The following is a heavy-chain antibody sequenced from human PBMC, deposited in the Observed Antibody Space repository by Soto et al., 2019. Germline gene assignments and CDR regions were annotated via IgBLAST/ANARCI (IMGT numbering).Heavy chain of an antibody. V-gene: IGHV1-24*01. CDR3: ATVIMRQLEFDL. CDR2: FDPEDGET. J-gene: IGHJ2*01. D-gene: IGHD1-1*01. CDR1: GYTLTELS. Sequence: ASVKVSCKVSGYTLTELSMHWVRQAPGKGLEWMGGFDPEDGETIYAQKFQGRVTMTEDTSTDTAYMELSSLRSEDTAVYYCATVIMRQLEFDLWGRGTLVTVSS.